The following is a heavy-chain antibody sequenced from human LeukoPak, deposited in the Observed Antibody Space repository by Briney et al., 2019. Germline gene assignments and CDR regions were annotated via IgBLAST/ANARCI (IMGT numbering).Heavy chain of an antibody. CDR1: GGSISGYY. D-gene: IGHD2-21*01. V-gene: IGHV4-59*01. CDR3: ARGGGYYYFDY. Sequence: PSETLSLTCTVSGGSISGYYWSWIRQPPGKGLEWIGYIYYSGSTNYNPSLKSRVTISVDTSKNQFSLKLSSVTAADTAVYYCARGGGYYYFDYWGQGTLVTVSS. J-gene: IGHJ4*02. CDR2: IYYSGST.